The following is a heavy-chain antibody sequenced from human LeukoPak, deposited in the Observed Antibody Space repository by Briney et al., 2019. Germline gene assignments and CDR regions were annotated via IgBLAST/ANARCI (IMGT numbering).Heavy chain of an antibody. CDR3: AKGSSSDFWSGHLSYFDY. D-gene: IGHD3-3*01. CDR1: GFTFDDYS. J-gene: IGHJ4*01. CDR2: VNWDGTNT. V-gene: IGHV3-43*01. Sequence: GGSLRLSCAASGFTFDDYSMHWVRQAPGKGLEWVSVVNWDGTNTYYADSVKGRFTISRDNSKNSLYLQMTSLTTEDTALYSCAKGSSSDFWSGHLSYFDYWGHGTLVTVST.